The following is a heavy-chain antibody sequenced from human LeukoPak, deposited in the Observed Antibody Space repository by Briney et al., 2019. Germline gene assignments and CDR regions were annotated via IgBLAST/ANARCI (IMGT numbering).Heavy chain of an antibody. CDR3: ARGGYSGSYYASFDY. J-gene: IGHJ4*02. V-gene: IGHV1-18*01. Sequence: ASVKVSCKASGYTFTSYGISWVRQAPGQGLEWMGWISAYNGNTNYAQKLQGRVTMTTDTSTNTAYIELRSLRSDDTAVYYCARGGYSGSYYASFDYWGQGTLVTVSS. CDR2: ISAYNGNT. CDR1: GYTFTSYG. D-gene: IGHD1-26*01.